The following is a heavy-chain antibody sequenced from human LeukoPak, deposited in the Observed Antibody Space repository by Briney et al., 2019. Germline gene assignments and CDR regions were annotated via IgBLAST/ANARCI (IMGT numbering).Heavy chain of an antibody. Sequence: NPGGSLRLSCAAPGITFSNYNMNWVRQAPGKGLEWISSITSSSSYTFYADSVKGRFTISRDNAKTSLYLQMNSLRAEDTAVYYCARGNLWFGELLYSTAFDSWGRGTLVTVSS. D-gene: IGHD3-10*01. CDR3: ARGNLWFGELLYSTAFDS. V-gene: IGHV3-21*01. CDR1: GITFSNYN. CDR2: ITSSSSYT. J-gene: IGHJ4*02.